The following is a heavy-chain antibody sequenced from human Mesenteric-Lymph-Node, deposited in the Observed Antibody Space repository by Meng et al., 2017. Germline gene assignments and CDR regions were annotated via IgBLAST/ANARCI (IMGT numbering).Heavy chain of an antibody. CDR2: INHSGST. J-gene: IGHJ5*02. V-gene: IGHV4-61*01. Sequence: QVQLQESGPGLVRPSETLSLTCTVSGGSVSSGSYYWSWIRQPPGKGLEWIGEINHSGSTNYNPSLKSRVTISVDTSKNQFSLKLSSVTAADTAVYYCARGRSDWFDPWGQGTLVTVSS. CDR3: ARGRSDWFDP. CDR1: GGSVSSGSYY.